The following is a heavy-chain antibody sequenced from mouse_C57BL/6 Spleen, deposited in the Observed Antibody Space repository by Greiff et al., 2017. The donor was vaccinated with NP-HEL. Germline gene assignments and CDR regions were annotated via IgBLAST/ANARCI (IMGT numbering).Heavy chain of an antibody. V-gene: IGHV1-82*01. CDR2: IYPGDGDT. D-gene: IGHD2-4*01. CDR1: GYAFSSSW. J-gene: IGHJ2*01. CDR3: ARVYYDYDEGYFDY. Sequence: QVQLKQSGPELVKPGASVKISCKASGYAFSSSWMNWVKQRPGKGLEWIGRIYPGDGDTNYNGKFKGKATLTADKSSSTAYMQLSSLTSEDSAVYFCARVYYDYDEGYFDYWGQGTTLTVSS.